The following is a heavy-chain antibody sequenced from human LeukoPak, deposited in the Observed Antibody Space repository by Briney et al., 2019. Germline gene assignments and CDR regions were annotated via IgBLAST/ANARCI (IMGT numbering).Heavy chain of an antibody. D-gene: IGHD2-2*01. Sequence: GGSLRLSCAASGFTFSSYWMSWVRQAPGKGLEWVANIKQDGSEKYYVDSVKGRFAISRDNAKNTLYLQMNSLRVEDTAVYYCASRGYCSSTSCPDSWGQGTLVTVSS. CDR3: ASRGYCSSTSCPDS. CDR2: IKQDGSEK. J-gene: IGHJ4*02. V-gene: IGHV3-7*01. CDR1: GFTFSSYW.